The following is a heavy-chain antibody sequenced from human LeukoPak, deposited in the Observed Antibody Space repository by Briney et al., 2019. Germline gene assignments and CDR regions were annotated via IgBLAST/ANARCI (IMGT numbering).Heavy chain of an antibody. Sequence: PGGSLRLSCAASGFTFSSFAMHWVRQAPGKQLEYVSAICSNGGCTYYANSVKGRFTISRDNSKNTLYLQMNSLRAEDTAVYYCARDRHSSSWSRHAEYFQHWGQGTLVTVSS. D-gene: IGHD6-13*01. CDR1: GFTFSSFA. CDR2: ICSNGGCT. V-gene: IGHV3-64*01. CDR3: ARDRHSSSWSRHAEYFQH. J-gene: IGHJ1*01.